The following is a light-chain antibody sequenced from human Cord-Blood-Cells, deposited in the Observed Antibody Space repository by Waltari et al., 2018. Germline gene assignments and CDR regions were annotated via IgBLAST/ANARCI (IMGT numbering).Light chain of an antibody. Sequence: DIQMTQSPSSLSASVGARVTITCQASRDISNYLNWYQQKPGKAPKLLIYDASNLETGVPSRFSGSGSGTDFTFTISSLQPEDIATYYCQQYDNLPTFGGGTKVEIK. V-gene: IGKV1-33*01. CDR1: RDISNY. CDR3: QQYDNLPT. CDR2: DAS. J-gene: IGKJ4*01.